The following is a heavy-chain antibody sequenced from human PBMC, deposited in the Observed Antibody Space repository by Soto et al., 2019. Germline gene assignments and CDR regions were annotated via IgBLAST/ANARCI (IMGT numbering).Heavy chain of an antibody. CDR2: IYYSGST. D-gene: IGHD2-15*01. Sequence: PSETLSLTCTVSGGSISSSSYYWGWIRQPPGKGLEWIGSIYYSGSTYYNPSLKSRVTISVDTSKNQFSLKLSSVTAADTAVYYCARRSRDCSGGSCYPFFDYWGQGTLVTVS. CDR3: ARRSRDCSGGSCYPFFDY. V-gene: IGHV4-39*01. J-gene: IGHJ4*02. CDR1: GGSISSSSYY.